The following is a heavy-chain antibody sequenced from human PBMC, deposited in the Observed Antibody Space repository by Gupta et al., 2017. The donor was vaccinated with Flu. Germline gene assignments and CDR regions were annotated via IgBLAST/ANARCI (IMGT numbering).Heavy chain of an antibody. V-gene: IGHV4-39*01. Sequence: GKGPGWIGSIYYSGTTYYNPSLKSRVTISVDTSKNQFSLKLSSVTAADTAVYYCARHFGPGIVVVSPRAFDIWGQGTMVTVSS. CDR2: IYYSGTT. CDR3: ARHFGPGIVVVSPRAFDI. D-gene: IGHD2-2*01. J-gene: IGHJ3*02.